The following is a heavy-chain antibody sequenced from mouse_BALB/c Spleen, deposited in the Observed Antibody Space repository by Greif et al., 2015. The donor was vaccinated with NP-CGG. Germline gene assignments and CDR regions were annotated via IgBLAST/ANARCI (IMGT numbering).Heavy chain of an antibody. V-gene: IGHV1S34*01. Sequence: LVKTGASVKISCKASGYSFTGYYMRWVKQSHGKSLEWIGYISCYNGATSYNQKFKGKATFTVDTSSSTADMQFNSLTSEDSAFYYCARSGGYDVGFAYWGQGTLVTVSA. CDR1: GYSFTGYY. J-gene: IGHJ3*01. D-gene: IGHD2-2*01. CDR2: ISCYNGAT. CDR3: ARSGGYDVGFAY.